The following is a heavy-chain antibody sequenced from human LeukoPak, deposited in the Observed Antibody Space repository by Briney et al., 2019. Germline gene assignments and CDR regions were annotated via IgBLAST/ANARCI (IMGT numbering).Heavy chain of an antibody. CDR1: GFTFDDYA. D-gene: IGHD7-27*01. CDR2: ISWNSGNI. CDR3: TNWGDTWGLDF. J-gene: IGHJ4*02. Sequence: PGRSLRLSCAASGFTFDDYAMHWVRQAPGRGLEWVSGISWNSGNIVYADSVKGRFTISRDNAKNSLYLQMNSLSAEDTAVYFCTNWGDTWGLDFWGQGILVSVSS. V-gene: IGHV3-9*01.